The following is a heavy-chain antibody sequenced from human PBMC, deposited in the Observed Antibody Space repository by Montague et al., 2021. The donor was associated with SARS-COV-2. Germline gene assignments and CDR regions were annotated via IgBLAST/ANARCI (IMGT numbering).Heavy chain of an antibody. CDR3: ARRGLGYCSGGSCPNAFDI. CDR2: IYYSGST. J-gene: IGHJ3*02. V-gene: IGHV4-61*05. CDR1: GGSISSSSYY. D-gene: IGHD2-15*01. Sequence: SETLSLTCTVSGGSISSSSYYWGWIRPPPGKGLEWIGYIYYSGSTNYNPSLKSRVTISVDTSKNQFSLKLSSVTAADTAVYYCARRGLGYCSGGSCPNAFDIWGQGTMVTVSS.